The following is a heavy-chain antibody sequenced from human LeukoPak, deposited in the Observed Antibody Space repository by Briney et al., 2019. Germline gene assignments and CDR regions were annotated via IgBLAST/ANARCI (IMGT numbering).Heavy chain of an antibody. CDR2: IKQDGSEK. CDR3: AKDGCSSTSCYRGYYYYYMDV. V-gene: IGHV3-7*03. J-gene: IGHJ6*03. D-gene: IGHD2-2*01. CDR1: GFTFSSYW. Sequence: GGSLRLSCAASGFTFSSYWMSWVRQAPGKGLEWVANIKQDGSEKYYADSVKGRFTISRDNSKNSLYLQMNSLRTEDTALYYCAKDGCSSTSCYRGYYYYYMDVWGKGTTVTISS.